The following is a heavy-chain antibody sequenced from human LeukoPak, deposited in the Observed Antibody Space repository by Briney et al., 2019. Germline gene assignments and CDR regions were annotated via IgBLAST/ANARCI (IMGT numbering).Heavy chain of an antibody. D-gene: IGHD3-22*01. CDR2: IYSGGST. CDR3: ARDGESYDISLNH. J-gene: IGHJ4*02. Sequence: GGSLRLSCAASGFTVSSNYMSWGWKAPGTGQERVSVIYSGGSTYYADSVKGRFTISRHNSKNTLYLQMNSLRAEDTAVYYCARDGESYDISLNHWGQGTLVTVSS. CDR1: GFTVSSNY. V-gene: IGHV3-53*04.